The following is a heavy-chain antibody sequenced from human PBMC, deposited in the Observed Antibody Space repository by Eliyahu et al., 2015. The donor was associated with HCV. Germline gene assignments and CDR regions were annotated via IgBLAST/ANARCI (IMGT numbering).Heavy chain of an antibody. D-gene: IGHD3-3*01. V-gene: IGHV4-61*02. Sequence: QVQLQESGPGLVKSSQTLSLTCTVSGASXXSRSYYWSWIRQPAGKGLEWIGRIYTTGTTSYNPSLKSRVTISLDTSKNQFSLKLNSLTAADTAIYYCARDRDSYDYYFDYWGQGSLVTVSS. J-gene: IGHJ4*02. CDR3: ARDRDSYDYYFDY. CDR1: GASXXSRSYY. CDR2: IYTTGTT.